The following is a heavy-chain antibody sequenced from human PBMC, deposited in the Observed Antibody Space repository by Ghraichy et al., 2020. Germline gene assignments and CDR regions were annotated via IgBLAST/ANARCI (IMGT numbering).Heavy chain of an antibody. Sequence: ESLNISCTVSGASISGSSHYWGWIRQPPGRGLEWVGSIYHNGDAYYNPSLESRLTMSVDTSNNQFSLKLSSMTAADTAVYYCARLEWSTRTDYWGQGTLVTVSS. CDR3: ARLEWSTRTDY. V-gene: IGHV4-39*01. CDR2: IYHNGDA. J-gene: IGHJ4*02. D-gene: IGHD3-3*01. CDR1: GASISGSSHY.